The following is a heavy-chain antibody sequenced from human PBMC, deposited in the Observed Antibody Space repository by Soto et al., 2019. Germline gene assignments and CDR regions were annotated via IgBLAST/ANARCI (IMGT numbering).Heavy chain of an antibody. Sequence: QVQLQESGPGLVKPSGTLSLTCAVSGGSISSSNWWSWVRQPPGKGLEWIGEIYHSGSTNYNPSLKRRVTISVAKSKTQFSLKLSSVTAADTAVYYCASRGAVPILNYWGQGTLVTVSS. J-gene: IGHJ4*02. CDR3: ASRGAVPILNY. V-gene: IGHV4-4*02. D-gene: IGHD3-3*01. CDR2: IYHSGST. CDR1: GGSISSSNW.